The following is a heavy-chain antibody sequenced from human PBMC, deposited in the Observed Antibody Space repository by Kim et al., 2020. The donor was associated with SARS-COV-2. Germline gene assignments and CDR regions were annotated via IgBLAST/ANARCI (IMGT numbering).Heavy chain of an antibody. D-gene: IGHD4-17*01. V-gene: IGHV3-20*04. CDR3: ARDASTVTTRWFDP. J-gene: IGHJ5*02. CDR1: GFTFDDYG. Sequence: GGSLRLSCAASGFTFDDYGMSWVRQAPGKGLEWVSGINWNGGSTGYADSVKGRFTISRDNAKNSLYLQMNSLRAEDTALYYCARDASTVTTRWFDPWGQGTLVTVSS. CDR2: INWNGGST.